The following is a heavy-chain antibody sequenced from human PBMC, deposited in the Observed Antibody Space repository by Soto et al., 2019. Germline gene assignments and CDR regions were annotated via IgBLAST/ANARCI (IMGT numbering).Heavy chain of an antibody. Sequence: RGSLLLSSVSSVFTFSNYAMDWVRQAPGKGLGWVAVISSDGSEKYYLDSVRDRFTISRDNSKNTLYLQMNNLRPEDTAMYYCANSWTTLTTGFDFWRKGALVTVSS. V-gene: IGHV3-30*18. J-gene: IGHJ4*02. CDR3: ANSWTTLTTGFDF. CDR2: ISSDGSEK. CDR1: VFTFSNYA. D-gene: IGHD1-1*01.